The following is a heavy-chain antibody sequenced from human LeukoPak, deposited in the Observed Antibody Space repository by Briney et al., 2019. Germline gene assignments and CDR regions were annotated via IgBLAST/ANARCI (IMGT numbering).Heavy chain of an antibody. CDR2: IYYSGST. CDR1: GGSISSYY. CDR3: ARVSTQLLHLFDY. J-gene: IGHJ4*02. D-gene: IGHD2-15*01. V-gene: IGHV4-59*01. Sequence: SETLSLTCTVSGGSISSYYWGWIRQPPGKGLEWIGYIYYSGSTNYNPSLKSRVTISVDTSKNQFSLKLSSVTAADTAVYYCARVSTQLLHLFDYWGQGTLVTVSS.